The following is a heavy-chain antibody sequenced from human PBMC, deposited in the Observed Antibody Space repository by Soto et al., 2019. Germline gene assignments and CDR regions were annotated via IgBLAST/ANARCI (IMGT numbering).Heavy chain of an antibody. CDR1: GYTFTSYG. CDR2: ISAYNGNT. Sequence: QVQLVQSGAEVKKPGASVKVSCKASGYTFTSYGISWVRQAPGQGLEWMGWISAYNGNTNYAQKLQGRVTMTTDTPTSTAYMELRSLRSDDTAVYYCARDPTIFGAEGGFDPWGQGTLVTVSS. V-gene: IGHV1-18*04. D-gene: IGHD3-3*01. CDR3: ARDPTIFGAEGGFDP. J-gene: IGHJ5*02.